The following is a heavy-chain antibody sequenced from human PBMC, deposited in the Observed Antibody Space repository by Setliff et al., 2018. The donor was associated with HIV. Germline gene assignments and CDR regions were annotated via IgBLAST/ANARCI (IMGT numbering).Heavy chain of an antibody. D-gene: IGHD3-3*01. Sequence: QPGGSLRLSCAASGFTFSTYWMSWVRQAPGKGLEWVANIKQDGGEKYYVDSVKGRFTISRDNAKNSLYLQMNSLRAEDTAVYYCARTVVTIFGVVIALDYWGQGTLVTVSS. J-gene: IGHJ4*02. V-gene: IGHV3-7*03. CDR1: GFTFSTYW. CDR3: ARTVVTIFGVVIALDY. CDR2: IKQDGGEK.